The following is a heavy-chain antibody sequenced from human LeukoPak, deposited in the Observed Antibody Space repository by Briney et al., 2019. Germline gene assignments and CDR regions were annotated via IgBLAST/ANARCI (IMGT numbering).Heavy chain of an antibody. V-gene: IGHV3-NL1*01. CDR3: TTVPGYGSGSLVYYYYYGMDV. Sequence: GGSVRLSCAASEFTFTTYGMHWVRQAPGKALEWVSIITGSGSTTYYAASVKGSFTISRDDAKNTLYLQMNSLKTEDTAVYYCTTVPGYGSGSLVYYYYYGMDVWGQGTTVTDSS. CDR1: EFTFTTYG. J-gene: IGHJ6*02. D-gene: IGHD3-10*01. CDR2: ITGSGSTT.